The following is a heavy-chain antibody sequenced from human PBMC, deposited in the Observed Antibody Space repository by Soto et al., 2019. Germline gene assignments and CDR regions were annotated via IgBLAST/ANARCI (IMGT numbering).Heavy chain of an antibody. V-gene: IGHV3-30*18. D-gene: IGHD2-2*01. CDR1: GFTFSSYG. Sequence: GGSLRLSCAASGFTFSSYGMHWVRQAPGKGLEGGAVISYDGSNKYYADSVKGRFTISRDNSKNTLYLQMNSLRAEDTAVYYCAKSAPMPVVVPAFDYWGQGTLVTVSS. CDR2: ISYDGSNK. CDR3: AKSAPMPVVVPAFDY. J-gene: IGHJ4*02.